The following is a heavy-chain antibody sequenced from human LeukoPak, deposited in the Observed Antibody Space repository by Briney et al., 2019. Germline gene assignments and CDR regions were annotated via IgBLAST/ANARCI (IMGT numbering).Heavy chain of an antibody. CDR1: GYTFTNYA. CDR3: ARGRRRYDILTGTDY. CDR2: ITAYNGNT. J-gene: IGHJ4*02. V-gene: IGHV1-18*01. D-gene: IGHD3-9*01. Sequence: ASVKVSCKASGYTFTNYAISWVRQAPGQGLEWMGWITAYNGNTKYTQKLQGRVTMTTDASTSTAYMDLRRLGSDDTAVYFCARGRRRYDILTGTDYWGQGTLVTVSS.